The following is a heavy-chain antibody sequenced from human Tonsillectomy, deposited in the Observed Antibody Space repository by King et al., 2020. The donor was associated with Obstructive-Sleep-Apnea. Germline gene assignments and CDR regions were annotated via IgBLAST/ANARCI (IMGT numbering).Heavy chain of an antibody. CDR3: GRHLDYDSSGYPLGY. Sequence: EEQLVQSGAEVKKPGESLKISCKGSGYIFANYWIGWVRQMPGKGLEWVALIYPGDSDTRYSPSFQGQVTISVDKSISTAYLQWSSLKASDTAMYYCGRHLDYDSSGYPLGYWGQGTLVTVSP. J-gene: IGHJ4*02. CDR2: IYPGDSDT. V-gene: IGHV5-51*01. D-gene: IGHD3-22*01. CDR1: GYIFANYW.